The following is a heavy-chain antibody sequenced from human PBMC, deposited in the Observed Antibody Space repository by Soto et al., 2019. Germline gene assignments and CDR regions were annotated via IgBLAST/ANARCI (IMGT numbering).Heavy chain of an antibody. V-gene: IGHV1-18*04. CDR3: ARDAVADDYYYYGMDV. CDR1: GYTFTSYG. D-gene: IGHD6-19*01. CDR2: ISAYNGNT. Sequence: ASVKVSCKSSGYTFTSYGISWVRQAPGQGLEWMGWISAYNGNTNYAQKLQGRVTMTTDTSTSTAYMELRSLRSDDTAVYYCARDAVADDYYYYGMDVWGQGTTVTVSS. J-gene: IGHJ6*02.